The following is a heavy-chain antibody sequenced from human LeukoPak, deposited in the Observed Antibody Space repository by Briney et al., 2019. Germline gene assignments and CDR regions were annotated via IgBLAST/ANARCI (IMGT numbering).Heavy chain of an antibody. Sequence: GESLKISCQGSGYNFIIHWIGWVRQMPGKGLEWMGIIYPEDSDTRYSPSFQGQVTMSVDRSTSTAFLQWSGLKASDTATYFCARHRTPYCGAGCLPVSMDVWGKGTTVTVSS. D-gene: IGHD2-21*02. CDR3: ARHRTPYCGAGCLPVSMDV. J-gene: IGHJ6*03. CDR2: IYPEDSDT. V-gene: IGHV5-51*01. CDR1: GYNFIIHW.